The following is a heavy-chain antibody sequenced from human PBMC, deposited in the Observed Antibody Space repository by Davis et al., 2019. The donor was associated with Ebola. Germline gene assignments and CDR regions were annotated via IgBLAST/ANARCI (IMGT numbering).Heavy chain of an antibody. D-gene: IGHD3-10*01. Sequence: ASVKVSCKASGYTFTGYYMHWVRQAPGQGLEWMGWINPNSGGTNYAQKFQGWVTMTRDTSISTAYMELSRLRSDDTAVYYCARDRSTMVRASYFDYWGQGTLVTVSS. V-gene: IGHV1-2*04. CDR3: ARDRSTMVRASYFDY. CDR2: INPNSGGT. J-gene: IGHJ4*02. CDR1: GYTFTGYY.